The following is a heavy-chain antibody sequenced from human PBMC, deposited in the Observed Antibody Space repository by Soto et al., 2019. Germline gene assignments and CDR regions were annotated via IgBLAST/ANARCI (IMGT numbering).Heavy chain of an antibody. V-gene: IGHV1-8*01. J-gene: IGHJ5*02. CDR2: INPNSGNT. D-gene: IGHD4-17*01. CDR1: GYIFTNYD. CDR3: ARDIKYGDYSGWFDP. Sequence: QVQLVQSGAEVKKPAASVKASCKASGYIFTNYDINWVRQATGQGREYLGWINPNSGNTGYVQKFQGRVTMTRNTSINTAYMELNSLRSEDTAVYYCARDIKYGDYSGWFDPWGQGTLVTVSS.